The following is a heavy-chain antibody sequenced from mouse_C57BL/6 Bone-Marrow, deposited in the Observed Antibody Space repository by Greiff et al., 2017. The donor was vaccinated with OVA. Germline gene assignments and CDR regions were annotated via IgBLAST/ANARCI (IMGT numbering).Heavy chain of an antibody. J-gene: IGHJ4*01. Sequence: EVQLMESGGDLVKPGGSLKLSCAASGFTFSSYGMSWVRQTPDKRLEWVATISSGGSYTYYPDSVKGRFTISRDNATNTLYLQMSSLKSEDTAMYYCARLLRFGMDYWGQGTSVTVSS. CDR3: ARLLRFGMDY. D-gene: IGHD1-1*01. CDR2: ISSGGSYT. CDR1: GFTFSSYG. V-gene: IGHV5-6*01.